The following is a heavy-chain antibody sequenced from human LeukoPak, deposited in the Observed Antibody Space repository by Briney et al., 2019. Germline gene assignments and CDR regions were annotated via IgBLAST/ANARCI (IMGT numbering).Heavy chain of an antibody. D-gene: IGHD3-16*01. V-gene: IGHV3-21*01. Sequence: PRESLRLSCGASGFTFSSYSMKWVRQAPGKGVEWVSSISSCRRYIYNADSVKGRFTISRDNAKNSLYLHMNSLRAEDTAVYYCARDQGAPGLFDYWGQGTLVTVSS. J-gene: IGHJ4*02. CDR1: GFTFSSYS. CDR3: ARDQGAPGLFDY. CDR2: ISSCRRYI.